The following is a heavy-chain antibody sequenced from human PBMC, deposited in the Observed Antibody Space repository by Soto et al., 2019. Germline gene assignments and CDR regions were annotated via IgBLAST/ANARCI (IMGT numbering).Heavy chain of an antibody. CDR3: ARVGDSSSSGNYYYYGMDV. V-gene: IGHV1-69*13. CDR2: IIPIFGTA. J-gene: IGHJ6*02. D-gene: IGHD6-6*01. Sequence: SVKVSCKASGGTFSSYAISWVRQAPGQGLEWMGGIIPIFGTANYAQKFQGRVTITADESTSTAYMELSSLRSEDTAVYYCARVGDSSSSGNYYYYGMDVWGQGTTVTVSS. CDR1: GGTFSSYA.